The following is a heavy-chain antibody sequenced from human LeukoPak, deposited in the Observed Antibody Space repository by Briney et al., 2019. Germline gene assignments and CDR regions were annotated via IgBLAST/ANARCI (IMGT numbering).Heavy chain of an antibody. CDR1: GVPFNCYG. CDR3: TTKVIRGNSGDDYDD. V-gene: IGHV3-30*03. D-gene: IGHD5-12*01. Sequence: GGPLRLFCAASGVPFNCYGLHWLRQAPRKELAGVALVSSNRNDKFSTASVKGLFTISRDDSKSTLYLQMNSLRAEDTAVYYCTTKVIRGNSGDDYDDWGHGTLVTVSS. J-gene: IGHJ4*01. CDR2: VSSNRNDK.